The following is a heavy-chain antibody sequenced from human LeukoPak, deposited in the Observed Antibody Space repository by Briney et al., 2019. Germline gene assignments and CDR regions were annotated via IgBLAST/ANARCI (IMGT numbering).Heavy chain of an antibody. D-gene: IGHD4-11*01. J-gene: IGHJ4*02. Sequence: SQTLSLTCAISGDSVSSSSAVWNWIRQSPSRGLEWLGRTYYRSKWHNEYAESVKSRISITSDTSKNQFSLQLNSVTPEDTAEYYCAGTTDYSSFLAFWGQGTLVTVSS. V-gene: IGHV6-1*01. CDR3: AGTTDYSSFLAF. CDR2: TYYRSKWHN. CDR1: GDSVSSSSAV.